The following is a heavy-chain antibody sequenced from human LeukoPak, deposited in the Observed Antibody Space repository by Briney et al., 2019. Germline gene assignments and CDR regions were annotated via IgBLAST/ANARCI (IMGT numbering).Heavy chain of an antibody. CDR2: IYYSRST. CDR3: ARRGLGATLDY. J-gene: IGHJ4*02. D-gene: IGHD1-26*01. V-gene: IGHV4-39*01. Sequence: ASETLSLTCTVSGGSISSSSYYWGWIRQPPGKGLEWIGSIYYSRSTYYNPSLKSRVTISVDTSKNQFSLKLSSVTGADTAVYYCARRGLGATLDYWGQGTLVTVSS. CDR1: GGSISSSSYY.